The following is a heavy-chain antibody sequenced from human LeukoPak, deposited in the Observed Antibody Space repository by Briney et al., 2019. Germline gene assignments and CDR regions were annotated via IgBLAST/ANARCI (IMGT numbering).Heavy chain of an antibody. Sequence: PSGTLSLTCAVSGGSISSSNWWSWVRQPPGKGLEWIGEIYHSGSTNYNPSLKSRVTISVDKSKNQFSLKLSSVTAADTAVYYCARPGDGYALGAFDIWGQGTMVTVSS. V-gene: IGHV4-4*02. D-gene: IGHD5-24*01. CDR2: IYHSGST. CDR1: GGSISSSNW. CDR3: ARPGDGYALGAFDI. J-gene: IGHJ3*02.